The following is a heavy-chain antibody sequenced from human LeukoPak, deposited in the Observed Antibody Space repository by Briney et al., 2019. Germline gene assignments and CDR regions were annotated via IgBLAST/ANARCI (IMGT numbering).Heavy chain of an antibody. CDR1: GFTFRNYG. CDR2: IPYDGTKK. CDR3: AKVVDPARHFDY. J-gene: IGHJ4*02. Sequence: PGGSLRLSCAASGFTFRNYGMHWVRQAPGKGLEWVAFIPYDGTKKYYAVSVKGRFTISRDNSKNTLYLQMNSLRAEDTAVYYCAKVVDPARHFDYWGQGTLVTVSS. V-gene: IGHV3-30*02. D-gene: IGHD5-18*01.